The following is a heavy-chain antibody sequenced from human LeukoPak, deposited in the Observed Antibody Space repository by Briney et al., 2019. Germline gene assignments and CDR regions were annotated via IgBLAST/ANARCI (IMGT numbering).Heavy chain of an antibody. D-gene: IGHD6-13*01. CDR1: GFTFTGYW. CDR2: ISQDGSEK. Sequence: GGSLRLSCAASGFTFTGYWMNWVRQAPGKGLEWVANISQDGSEKNYVDSVKGRFTISRDNAKNSLYLQMSSLRPEDTAVYHCARGIILAGILYYWGQGARVTVSS. J-gene: IGHJ4*02. CDR3: ARGIILAGILYY. V-gene: IGHV3-7*01.